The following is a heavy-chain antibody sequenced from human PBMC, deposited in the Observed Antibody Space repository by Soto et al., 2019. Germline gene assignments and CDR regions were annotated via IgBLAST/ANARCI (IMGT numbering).Heavy chain of an antibody. CDR1: GGSISSGGYY. V-gene: IGHV4-31*03. Sequence: SETLSLTCTFSGGSISSGGYYWSWIRQHPGKGLEWIGYIYYSGSTYYNPSLKSRDTISVDTSKNQFSLKLSSVTAADTAVYYCASAPGFGELSNYYYGMDVWGQGTTVTVSS. CDR2: IYYSGST. D-gene: IGHD3-10*01. J-gene: IGHJ6*02. CDR3: ASAPGFGELSNYYYGMDV.